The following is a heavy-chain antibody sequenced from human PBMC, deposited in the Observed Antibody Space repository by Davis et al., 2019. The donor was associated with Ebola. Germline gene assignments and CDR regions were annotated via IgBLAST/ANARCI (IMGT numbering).Heavy chain of an antibody. J-gene: IGHJ4*02. CDR2: IYPGDSDT. CDR1: GYSFTTYC. D-gene: IGHD5-18*01. CDR3: ARRSGYSYGRGFDY. Sequence: ESLTLPCKGSGYSFTTYCIGCVRQMPGKVLGWMGIIYPGDSDTRYSPSVPGQVTITSDKSISTAYLQWSSLKASATAMYYCARRSGYSYGRGFDYWGQGTLVTVSS. V-gene: IGHV5-51*01.